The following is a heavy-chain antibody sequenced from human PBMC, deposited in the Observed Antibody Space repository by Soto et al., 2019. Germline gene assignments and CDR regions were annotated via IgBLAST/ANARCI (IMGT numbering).Heavy chain of an antibody. V-gene: IGHV3-33*03. D-gene: IGHD2-15*01. CDR1: GFRFSGYG. CDR2: IWYDGSKT. Sequence: QVHLVESGGGVVQPGTSLRLACAASGFRFSGYGMQWVRQTPGKGLEWVGVIWYDGSKTFYADSVKGRFTISRDNYNNNVFLQMDSLSAEVTGGDHCVTDIGGGSWYSLAFWGPGSLVTVCS. CDR3: VTDIGGGSWYSLAF. J-gene: IGHJ4*02.